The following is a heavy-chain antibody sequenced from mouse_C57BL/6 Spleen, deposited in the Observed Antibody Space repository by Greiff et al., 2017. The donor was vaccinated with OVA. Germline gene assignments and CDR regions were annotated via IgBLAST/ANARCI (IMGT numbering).Heavy chain of an antibody. Sequence: QVQLKESGPGLVQPSQSLSITCTVSGFSLTSYGVHWVRQSPGKGLEWLGVIWRGGSTDYNAAFMSRLSITKDNSKSQVFFKMNSLQADDTAIYYCAKNSLSYYYGSKDYAMDYWGQGTSVTVSS. V-gene: IGHV2-5*01. J-gene: IGHJ4*01. CDR3: AKNSLSYYYGSKDYAMDY. CDR1: GFSLTSYG. CDR2: IWRGGST. D-gene: IGHD1-1*01.